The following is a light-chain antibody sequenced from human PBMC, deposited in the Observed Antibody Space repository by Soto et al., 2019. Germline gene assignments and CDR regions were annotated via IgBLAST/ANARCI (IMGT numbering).Light chain of an antibody. V-gene: IGLV2-23*03. J-gene: IGLJ2*01. CDR2: EGS. Sequence: QSALTQPASVSGSPGQSITISCTGTSSDVGAYNLVSWYQHHPGKAPKLLIFEGSKRPSGVSNRFSGSKSGNTASLTISGLQAEDEADYHCCSYGGCSTFVIFGGGTKLTVL. CDR1: SSDVGAYNL. CDR3: CSYGGCSTFVI.